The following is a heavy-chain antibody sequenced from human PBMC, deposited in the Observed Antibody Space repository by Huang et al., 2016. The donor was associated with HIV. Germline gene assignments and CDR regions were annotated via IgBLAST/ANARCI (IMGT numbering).Heavy chain of an antibody. Sequence: VQLVQSGAEVKKPGESLKISCKGSGYRFSSYWIAWVRQMPGKGLEWMVFIFPDYSDTTYSPSFEDQVTISADKSIGTAYLQWSSLKASDTAMYYCARRFSSSSGYFDYWGQGSLVTVSS. CDR1: GYRFSSYW. CDR3: ARRFSSSSGYFDY. D-gene: IGHD6-6*01. J-gene: IGHJ4*02. V-gene: IGHV5-51*01. CDR2: IFPDYSDT.